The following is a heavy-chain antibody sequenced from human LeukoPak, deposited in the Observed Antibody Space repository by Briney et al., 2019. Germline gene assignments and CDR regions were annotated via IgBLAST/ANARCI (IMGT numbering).Heavy chain of an antibody. Sequence: SETLSLTCTVSSGSISTSNYYWGWVRQPPGKALEWIGNIFYSGSTYYSPSLKSRVTISLDTSRNQFSLKLNSVTAADTAVYYCARDCDGYYGSGSGYPTNWFDPWGQGTLVTVSS. CDR2: IFYSGST. V-gene: IGHV4-39*07. D-gene: IGHD3-10*01. CDR3: ARDCDGYYGSGSGYPTNWFDP. CDR1: SGSISTSNYY. J-gene: IGHJ5*02.